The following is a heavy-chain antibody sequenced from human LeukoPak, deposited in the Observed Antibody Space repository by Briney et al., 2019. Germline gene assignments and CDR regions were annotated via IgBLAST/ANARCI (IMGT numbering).Heavy chain of an antibody. D-gene: IGHD2-2*01. CDR2: ISSSSSYI. V-gene: IGHV3-21*01. J-gene: IGHJ4*02. CDR1: GFTFSSYG. CDR3: AREGDIVVVPAATSRRGWYANRHFGY. Sequence: GRSLRLSCAASGFTFSSYGMNWVRQAPGKGLEWVSSISSSSSYIYYADSVKGRFTISRDNAKNSLYLQMNSLRAEDTAVYYCAREGDIVVVPAATSRRGWYANRHFGYWGQGTLVTVSS.